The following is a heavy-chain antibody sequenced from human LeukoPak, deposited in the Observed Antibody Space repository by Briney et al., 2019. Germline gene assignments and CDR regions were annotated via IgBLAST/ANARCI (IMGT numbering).Heavy chain of an antibody. D-gene: IGHD6-19*01. J-gene: IGHJ4*02. CDR3: VNQISGWVY. CDR1: GFTFSDLA. CDR2: ITRNGDRK. V-gene: IGHV3-64D*06. Sequence: GGSLRLSCSAFGFTFSDLAMHWVRQAPGKGLEYVSGITRNGDRKFYADSVKGRYTISRDNSKNTLYLQMSSLNPEDTAVYYCVNQISGWVYWGQGTLVTVSS.